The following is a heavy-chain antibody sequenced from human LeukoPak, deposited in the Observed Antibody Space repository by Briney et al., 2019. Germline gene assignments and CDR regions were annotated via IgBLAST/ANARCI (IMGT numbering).Heavy chain of an antibody. CDR3: ANRGYYDILTGYYMEYFDY. CDR1: GFTFSSHS. D-gene: IGHD3-9*01. Sequence: GGSLRLSCAASGFTFSSHSMHWVRQAPGKGLEYLSGIVSNGGTTNYANSVKGRFTISRDNSKNTVYLQMGSLRAEDTAVYYCANRGYYDILTGYYMEYFDYWGQGTLVTVSS. J-gene: IGHJ4*02. V-gene: IGHV3-64*01. CDR2: IVSNGGTT.